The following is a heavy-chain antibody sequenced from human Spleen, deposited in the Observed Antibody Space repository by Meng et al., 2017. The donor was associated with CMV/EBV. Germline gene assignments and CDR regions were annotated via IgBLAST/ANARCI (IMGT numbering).Heavy chain of an antibody. CDR3: ARGLAAAGYFDY. J-gene: IGHJ4*02. V-gene: IGHV4-39*02. CDR2: IYYSGST. CDR1: GGSISSSSNY. Sequence: SETLSLTCIVSGGSISSSSNYWGWVRQPPGKGLEWIGNIYYSGSTHYNKSLKSRVTISIDTSKNHFSLKLSSVTAADTAVYYCARGLAAAGYFDYWGQGTLVTVSS. D-gene: IGHD6-13*01.